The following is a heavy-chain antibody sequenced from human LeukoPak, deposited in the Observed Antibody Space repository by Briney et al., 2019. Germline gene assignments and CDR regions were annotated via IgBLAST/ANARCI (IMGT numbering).Heavy chain of an antibody. V-gene: IGHV1-18*01. J-gene: IGHJ5*02. CDR2: ISAYNGNT. CDR1: GYTFTSYG. Sequence: GASVKVSCKASGYTFTSYGISWVRHAPGQGLEWMGWISAYNGNTNYAQKLQGRVTMTTDTSTSTAYMELRSLRSDDTAVYYCARARDYYDSSGYIPWGQGTLVTVSS. CDR3: ARARDYYDSSGYIP. D-gene: IGHD3-22*01.